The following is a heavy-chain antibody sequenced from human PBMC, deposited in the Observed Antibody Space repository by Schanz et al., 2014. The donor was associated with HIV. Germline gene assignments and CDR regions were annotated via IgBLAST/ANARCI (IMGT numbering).Heavy chain of an antibody. D-gene: IGHD3-16*01. Sequence: QVQLAESGGGVIQPGRSLRLSCAASGFTFDNYAMTWVRQAPGKGLEWVAVIGHEGNDIHYVDSVAGRFTISRDNSRNTLLLQMDSLRVDDTAVYYCAQMGAFAAFDIWGHGTVVTVSS. CDR3: AQMGAFAAFDI. CDR1: GFTFDNYA. J-gene: IGHJ3*02. CDR2: IGHEGNDI. V-gene: IGHV3-33*03.